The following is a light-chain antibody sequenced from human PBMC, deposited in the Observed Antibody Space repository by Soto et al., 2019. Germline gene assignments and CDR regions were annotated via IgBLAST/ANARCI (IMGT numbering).Light chain of an antibody. CDR1: QSVSSSY. V-gene: IGKV3-20*01. J-gene: IGKJ1*01. CDR2: GAS. Sequence: EIVLTQSPGTLSLSPGERATLSCRASQSVSSSYLGWYQQKPGQAPRLLIYGASSRATGIPDRFSGSGSGTDFTLTISRLEPEDFAVYYCQQYGSSLWMFGQGTKVEIK. CDR3: QQYGSSLWM.